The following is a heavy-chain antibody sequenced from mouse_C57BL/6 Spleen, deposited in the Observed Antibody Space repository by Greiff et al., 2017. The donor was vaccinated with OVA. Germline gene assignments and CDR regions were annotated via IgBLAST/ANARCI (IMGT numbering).Heavy chain of an antibody. V-gene: IGHV1-47*01. J-gene: IGHJ3*01. CDR2: FHPYNDDT. CDR1: GHTFTTYP. D-gene: IGHD2-2*01. Sequence: VQLKESGAELVKPGASVKMSCKASGHTFTTYPIEWMKQNHGKSLEWIGNFHPYNDDTKYNEKFKGKATLTVEKSSSTVYLELSRLTSDDSAVYYCARSGVYGYDEGFAYWGQGTLVTVSA. CDR3: ARSGVYGYDEGFAY.